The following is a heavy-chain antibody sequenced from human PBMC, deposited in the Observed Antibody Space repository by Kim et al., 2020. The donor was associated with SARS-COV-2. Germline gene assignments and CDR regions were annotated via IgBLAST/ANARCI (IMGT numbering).Heavy chain of an antibody. D-gene: IGHD3-10*01. V-gene: IGHV4-59*01. CDR1: GGSINNFY. CDR3: ARSASGSSIMHLVDP. Sequence: SETLSLTCTVSGGSINNFYWSWIRQPPGKGLEWIGYVYNSGSTNYNPSLKSRVTISVDTSKNQFSLKLNSVTAADTAVSYFARSASGSSIMHLVDPWGQG. CDR2: VYNSGST. J-gene: IGHJ5*02.